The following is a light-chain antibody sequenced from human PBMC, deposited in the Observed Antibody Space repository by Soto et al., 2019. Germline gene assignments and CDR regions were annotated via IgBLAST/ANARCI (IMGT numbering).Light chain of an antibody. CDR2: KAS. J-gene: IGKJ1*01. V-gene: IGKV1-5*03. CDR1: QTISSW. CDR3: IHYNSYSEA. Sequence: DIQMTQSPSTLSGSVGDRVTITCRASQTISSWLAWYQQKPGKAPKLLIYKASTLKSGVPSRFSGSGSGTEFTLTISSLQPDDFATYYCIHYNSYSEAFGQGTKVDIK.